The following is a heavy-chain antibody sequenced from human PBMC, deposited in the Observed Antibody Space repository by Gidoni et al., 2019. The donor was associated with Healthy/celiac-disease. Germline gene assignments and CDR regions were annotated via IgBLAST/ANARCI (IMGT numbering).Heavy chain of an antibody. CDR1: GGTYSSYT. CDR2: IIPILGIA. J-gene: IGHJ6*02. D-gene: IGHD6-13*01. CDR3: ARDLGIAAAGTRPPPYYYYYGMDV. V-gene: IGHV1-69*08. Sequence: HVELVQSGGEAKKPGSPVKVSCKASGGTYSSYTSSWVRQAPGQGLEWMGRIIPILGIANYAQKFQGRVTITADKSTSTAYMELSSLRSEDTAVYYCARDLGIAAAGTRPPPYYYYYGMDVWGQGTTVTVSS.